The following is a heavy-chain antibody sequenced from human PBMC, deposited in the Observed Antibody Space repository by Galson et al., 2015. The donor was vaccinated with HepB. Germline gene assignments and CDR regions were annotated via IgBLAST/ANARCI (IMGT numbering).Heavy chain of an antibody. CDR1: GYTFTTSA. V-gene: IGHV1-3*01. Sequence: SVKVSCKASGYTFTTSAIHWVRQAPGQRLEWMGWINAGNGNTKYSQKFQGRVTIASDTSASTASMELSSLRSEDTAVYYCARGGEYFDNWGQGTLVSVSS. D-gene: IGHD4-17*01. J-gene: IGHJ4*02. CDR2: INAGNGNT. CDR3: ARGGEYFDN.